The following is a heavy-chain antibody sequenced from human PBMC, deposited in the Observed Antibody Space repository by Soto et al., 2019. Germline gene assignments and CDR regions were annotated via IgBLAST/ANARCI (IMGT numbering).Heavy chain of an antibody. D-gene: IGHD1-1*01. V-gene: IGHV4-4*07. CDR2: IYATGTT. CDR3: VRDGTKTLRDWFDT. Sequence: LSLTCTVSGASISGFYWSWVRKSAGKGLEWIGRIYATGTTDYNPSLKSRVMMSVDTSKKQFSLKLRSVTAADTAVHYCVRDGTKTLRDWFDTWGQGISVTVSP. J-gene: IGHJ5*02. CDR1: GASISGFY.